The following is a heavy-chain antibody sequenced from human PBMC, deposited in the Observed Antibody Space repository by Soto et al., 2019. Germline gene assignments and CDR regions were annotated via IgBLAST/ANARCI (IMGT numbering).Heavy chain of an antibody. CDR2: ISSSSSYI. CDR3: ARDPHGSGWNPFDY. Sequence: GGSLRLSCAASGFTFSSYSMNWVRQAPGKGLEWVSSISSSSSYIYYADSVKGRFTISRDNAKNSLYLQMNSLRAEDTAVYYCARDPHGSGWNPFDYWGQGTLVTVSS. D-gene: IGHD6-19*01. J-gene: IGHJ4*02. CDR1: GFTFSSYS. V-gene: IGHV3-21*01.